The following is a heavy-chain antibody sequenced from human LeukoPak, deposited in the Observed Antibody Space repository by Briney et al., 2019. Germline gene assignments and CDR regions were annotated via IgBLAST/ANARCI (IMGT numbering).Heavy chain of an antibody. CDR2: ISAYNGNT. J-gene: IGHJ4*02. V-gene: IGHV1-18*01. Sequence: VASVKVSCNTSGYTFTSYGISLVRQAPGQGLEWMGWISAYNGNTNYAQKLQGRVTMTTDTSTSTAYMELRSLRSDDTAVYYCARDYSAASNFWSGYRRPYFDYWGQGTLVTVSS. CDR3: ARDYSAASNFWSGYRRPYFDY. CDR1: GYTFTSYG. D-gene: IGHD3-3*01.